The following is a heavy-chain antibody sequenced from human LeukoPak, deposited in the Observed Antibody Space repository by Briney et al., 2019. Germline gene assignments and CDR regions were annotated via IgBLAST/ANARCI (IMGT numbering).Heavy chain of an antibody. CDR3: TRSASVDIGGRPDFCYFDP. Sequence: GGSLRLSCEGSGFSFNGYGLHWARQASGKGLEWIGRIRSKANYYATAYVESVKGRFIVSRDDSKRSAYLQMNDLKTEDTAVYYCTRSASVDIGGRPDFCYFDPWGRGTLVTVSS. CDR2: IRSKANYYAT. V-gene: IGHV3-73*01. D-gene: IGHD1-26*01. J-gene: IGHJ2*01. CDR1: GFSFNGYG.